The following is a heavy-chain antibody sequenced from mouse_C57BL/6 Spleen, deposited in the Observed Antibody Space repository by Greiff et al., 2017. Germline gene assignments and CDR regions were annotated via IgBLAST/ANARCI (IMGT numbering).Heavy chain of an antibody. CDR3: AYYGSSPFAY. D-gene: IGHD1-1*01. J-gene: IGHJ3*01. V-gene: IGHV1-82*01. Sequence: QVQLQQSGPELVKPGASVKISCKASGYAFSSSWMNWVKQRPGQGLEWIGRIYPGDGDTNYNGKFKGKATLTADKSSSTAYMQLSSLTSEDSAVYVCAYYGSSPFAYWGQGTLVTVSA. CDR2: IYPGDGDT. CDR1: GYAFSSSW.